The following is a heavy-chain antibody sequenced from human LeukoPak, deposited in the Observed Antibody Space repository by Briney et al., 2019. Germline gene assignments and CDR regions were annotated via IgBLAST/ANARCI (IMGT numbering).Heavy chain of an antibody. V-gene: IGHV1-18*01. CDR3: GRDEVSGGWYNH. Sequence: ASVKVSCKASGYTFTSRGISWVRQAPGQGLEWMGWINGDSGNTNYAQRFQRRVTMTRDTSTNTAYMELRSLRSDDTAVYYCGRDEVSGGWYNHWGQGTLVTVSS. D-gene: IGHD6-19*01. CDR1: GYTFTSRG. CDR2: INGDSGNT. J-gene: IGHJ4*02.